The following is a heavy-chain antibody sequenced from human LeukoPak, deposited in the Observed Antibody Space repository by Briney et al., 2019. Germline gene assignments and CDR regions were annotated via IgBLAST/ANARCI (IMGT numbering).Heavy chain of an antibody. D-gene: IGHD6-13*01. CDR1: GYTFTSYD. CDR2: MNPNSGNT. V-gene: IGHV1-8*01. Sequence: ASVKVSCKASGYTFTSYDIDWVRQATGQGLEWMGWMNPNSGNTGYAQKFQGRVTMTRNTSISTAYMELSSLRSEDTAVYYCARVGSGDQQLVPGDAFDIWGQGTMVTVSS. J-gene: IGHJ3*02. CDR3: ARVGSGDQQLVPGDAFDI.